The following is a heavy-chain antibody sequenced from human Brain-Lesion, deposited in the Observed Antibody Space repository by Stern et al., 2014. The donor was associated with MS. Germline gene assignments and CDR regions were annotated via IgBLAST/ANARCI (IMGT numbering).Heavy chain of an antibody. Sequence: VQLVQSGAEVKKPGASVKVSWKTSGYIFTGYYIHWVRQAPGQGLEWMAWNNPNTGGPKYAQKFQGRVTMSRDTSISTAYVELSSLTSDDTAVYYCARDQRGITIFGVVTDYYYLGMDVWGQGTTVTVSS. CDR3: ARDQRGITIFGVVTDYYYLGMDV. CDR2: NNPNTGGP. CDR1: GYIFTGYY. J-gene: IGHJ6*02. D-gene: IGHD3-3*01. V-gene: IGHV1-2*02.